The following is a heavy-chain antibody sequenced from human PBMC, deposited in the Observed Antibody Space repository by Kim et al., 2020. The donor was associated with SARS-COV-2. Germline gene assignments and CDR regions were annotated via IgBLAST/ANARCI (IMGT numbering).Heavy chain of an antibody. D-gene: IGHD3-9*01. Sequence: GGSLRLSCAASGFTFSSYAMSWVRQAPGKGLEWVSAISGSGGSTYYADSVKGRFTISRDNSKNTLYLQMNSLRAEDTAVYYCAKSNYDILTGYSQWGDGAFDIWGQGTMVTVSS. CDR3: AKSNYDILTGYSQWGDGAFDI. V-gene: IGHV3-23*01. CDR1: GFTFSSYA. J-gene: IGHJ3*02. CDR2: ISGSGGST.